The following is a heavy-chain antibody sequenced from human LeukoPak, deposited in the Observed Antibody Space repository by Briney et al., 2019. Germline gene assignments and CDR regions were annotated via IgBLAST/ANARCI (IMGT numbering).Heavy chain of an antibody. CDR2: ISSSGSTI. J-gene: IGHJ6*03. Sequence: GGSLRLSCAASGFTFSSYEMNWVRQAPGKGLEWVSYISSSGSTIYYADSVKGRFTISRDNARNSLYLQMNSLRAEDTALYYCARDQLVTLDYYSYYYMDVWGKGTTVTVSS. V-gene: IGHV3-48*03. CDR3: ARDQLVTLDYYSYYYMDV. CDR1: GFTFSSYE. D-gene: IGHD6-6*01.